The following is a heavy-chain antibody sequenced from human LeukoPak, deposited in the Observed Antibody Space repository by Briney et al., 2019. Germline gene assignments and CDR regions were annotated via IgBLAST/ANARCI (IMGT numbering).Heavy chain of an antibody. J-gene: IGHJ6*03. D-gene: IGHD3-10*01. CDR1: GYTFTSYD. CDR2: MNPNSGNT. Sequence: ASVKVSCKASGYTFTSYDINWVRQATGQGLEWMGWMNPNSGNTGYAQKFQGRVTMTRNTSISTAYMELSSLRSEDTAVYYCARTSPPRYYYGSGSPRVDYYMDVWGKGTTVTVSS. V-gene: IGHV1-8*01. CDR3: ARTSPPRYYYGSGSPRVDYYMDV.